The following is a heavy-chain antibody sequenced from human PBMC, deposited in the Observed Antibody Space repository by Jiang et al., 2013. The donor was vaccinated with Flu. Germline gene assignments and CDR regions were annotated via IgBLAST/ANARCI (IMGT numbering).Heavy chain of an antibody. J-gene: IGHJ4*02. Sequence: GPGLVKPSQTLSLTCAISGDSVSGNSVAWNWIRQSPPRVLEWLGRTYYRSKWYNDYAVSVKSRVTINADTSKNQFSLQLNSVILDDTAVYYCAREADNTSWSLDYWGQGILVTVS. V-gene: IGHV6-1*01. D-gene: IGHD1-14*01. CDR2: TYYRSKWYN. CDR3: AREADNTSWSLDY. CDR1: GDSVSGNSVA.